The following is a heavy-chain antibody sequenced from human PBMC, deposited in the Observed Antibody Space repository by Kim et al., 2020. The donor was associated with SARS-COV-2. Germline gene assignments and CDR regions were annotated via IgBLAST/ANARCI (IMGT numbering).Heavy chain of an antibody. D-gene: IGHD3-3*01. J-gene: IGHJ4*02. CDR3: AKLGPTPGVVIMYYFDY. Sequence: GGSLRLSCAASGFTFSSYAMSWVRQAPGKGLEWVSAISGSGGSTYYADSVKGRFTISRDNSKNTLYLQMNSLRAEDTAVYYCAKLGPTPGVVIMYYFDYWGQGTLVTVSS. CDR1: GFTFSSYA. CDR2: ISGSGGST. V-gene: IGHV3-23*01.